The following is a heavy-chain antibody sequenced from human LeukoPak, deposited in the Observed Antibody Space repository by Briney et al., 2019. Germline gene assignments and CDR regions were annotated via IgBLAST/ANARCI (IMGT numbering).Heavy chain of an antibody. Sequence: ASVKVSCKASGYTFTGYYMHWVRQAPGQGLEWMGWINPNSGGTNFAQKFQGRVTMTRDTSISTAYMELSRLRSDDTAVYYCARVGSTTVVAFDYWGQGTLVTVSS. CDR1: GYTFTGYY. D-gene: IGHD4-23*01. J-gene: IGHJ4*02. V-gene: IGHV1-2*02. CDR2: INPNSGGT. CDR3: ARVGSTTVVAFDY.